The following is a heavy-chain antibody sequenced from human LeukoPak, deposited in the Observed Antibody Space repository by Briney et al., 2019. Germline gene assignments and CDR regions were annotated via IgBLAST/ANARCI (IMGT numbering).Heavy chain of an antibody. Sequence: GGSLRLSCAASGFSFSGYGMHWVRQGPGKGLEWVAFIRSDGSNKYYADSVKGRFTVSRDNSKNTVYLQMSSLRPDDTAVYYCVKDGYCSSASCYAGHWFDAWGRGTLVTVSS. D-gene: IGHD2-2*03. CDR2: IRSDGSNK. V-gene: IGHV3-30*02. CDR3: VKDGYCSSASCYAGHWFDA. CDR1: GFSFSGYG. J-gene: IGHJ5*02.